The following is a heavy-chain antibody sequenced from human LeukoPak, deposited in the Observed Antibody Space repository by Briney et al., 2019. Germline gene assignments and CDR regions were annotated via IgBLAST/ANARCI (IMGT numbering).Heavy chain of an antibody. V-gene: IGHV3-30-3*01. CDR1: GFTFSNYA. CDR3: ARGSGNYGLYYYYGMDV. D-gene: IGHD3-3*01. CDR2: ISYDGGNK. J-gene: IGHJ6*02. Sequence: GRSLRLSCAASGFTFSNYAMHWVRQTPGKGLEWVAVISYDGGNKYYADSVKGRFTISRDNSKNTLYLQMNSLRAEDTAVYYCARGSGNYGLYYYYGMDVWGQGTTVTVSS.